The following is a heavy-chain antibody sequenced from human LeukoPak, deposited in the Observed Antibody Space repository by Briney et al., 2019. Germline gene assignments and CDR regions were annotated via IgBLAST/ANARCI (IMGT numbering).Heavy chain of an antibody. CDR1: GGSFSGYY. D-gene: IGHD3-9*01. CDR3: ARGSGGYDILTGYYSEDYFDY. Sequence: SETLSLTCAVYGGSFSGYYWSWIRQPPGKGLEWIGEINHSGSTNYNPSLKSQVTISVDTSKNQFSLKLSSVTAADTAVYYCARGSGGYDILTGYYSEDYFDYWGQGTLVTVSS. CDR2: INHSGST. J-gene: IGHJ4*02. V-gene: IGHV4-34*01.